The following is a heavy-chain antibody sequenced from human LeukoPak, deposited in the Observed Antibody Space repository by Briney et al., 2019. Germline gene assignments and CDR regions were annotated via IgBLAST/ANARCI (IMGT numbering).Heavy chain of an antibody. CDR3: ERAFGNVRGET. J-gene: IGHJ4*02. D-gene: IGHD3-10*01. Sequence: SETLSLTCAVYGGSLSGDYWSWIRQPPGKGLEWIAEINHSGDTNYNPSLESRVTISVDTSKDQVSLKLRSATAADTAVYYCERAFGNVRGETWGQGTLVTVSS. V-gene: IGHV4-34*01. CDR1: GGSLSGDY. CDR2: INHSGDT.